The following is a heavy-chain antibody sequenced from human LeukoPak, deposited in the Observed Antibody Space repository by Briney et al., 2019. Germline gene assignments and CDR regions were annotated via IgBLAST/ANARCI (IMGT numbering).Heavy chain of an antibody. CDR1: GGSFSGYY. CDR3: ARGKYYDYVWGSYPWDY. Sequence: SETLSLTCAVYGGSFSGYYWSWLRQPPGKGLEWIGEINHSGSTNYNPSLKSRVTISVDTSKNQFSLKLSSVTAADTAVYYCARGKYYDYVWGSYPWDYWGQGTLVTVSS. D-gene: IGHD3-16*02. J-gene: IGHJ4*02. V-gene: IGHV4-34*01. CDR2: INHSGST.